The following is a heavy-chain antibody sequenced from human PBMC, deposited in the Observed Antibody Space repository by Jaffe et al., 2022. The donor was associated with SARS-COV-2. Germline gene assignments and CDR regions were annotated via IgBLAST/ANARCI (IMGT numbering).Heavy chain of an antibody. D-gene: IGHD6-13*01. J-gene: IGHJ4*02. CDR3: ARLKQQLLRPYFDY. Sequence: QLQLQGSGPGLVKPSETLSLTCTVSGGSISSSGYYWGWIRQPPGKGLEWIGSVYYSGSTNYNPSLKSRVTISVDTSKNQFSLKLTSVTAADTAVYYCARLKQQLLRPYFDYWGQGTLVTVSS. CDR1: GGSISSSGYY. CDR2: VYYSGST. V-gene: IGHV4-39*01.